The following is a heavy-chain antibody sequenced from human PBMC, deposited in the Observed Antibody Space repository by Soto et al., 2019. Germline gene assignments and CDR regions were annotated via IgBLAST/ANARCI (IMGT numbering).Heavy chain of an antibody. CDR2: ISYGGGTT. D-gene: IGHD3-22*01. J-gene: IGHJ4*02. CDR1: GFRFSSYA. V-gene: IGHV3-23*01. Sequence: SLRLSCAASGFRFSSYAMSWVRQAPGKGLEWVSAISYGGGTTYYADSVKGRFTISRDNSKNTLYLQMNSLRAEDTAVYYCAKNPGYYYDSTGYHFDYWGQGTLVTVSS. CDR3: AKNPGYYYDSTGYHFDY.